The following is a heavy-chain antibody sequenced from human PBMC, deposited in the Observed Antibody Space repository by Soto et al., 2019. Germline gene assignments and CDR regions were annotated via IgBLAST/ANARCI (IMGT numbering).Heavy chain of an antibody. CDR2: ISGSGGST. CDR1: GFTFSSYA. Sequence: GGSLRLSCAASGFTFSSYAMSWVRQAPGKGLEWVSAISGSGGSTYYADSVKGRFTISRDNSKNTLYLQMNSLRAEDTAVYYCAKEKYYYDSSGYYYFDYWGQGTLVTVSS. CDR3: AKEKYYYDSSGYYYFDY. J-gene: IGHJ4*02. D-gene: IGHD3-22*01. V-gene: IGHV3-23*01.